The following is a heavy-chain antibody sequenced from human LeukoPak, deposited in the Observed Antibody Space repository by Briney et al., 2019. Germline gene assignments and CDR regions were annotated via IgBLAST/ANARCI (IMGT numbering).Heavy chain of an antibody. CDR1: GYTFTGYY. D-gene: IGHD3-9*01. CDR2: INPNGGGT. CDR3: ARRGEILTGYYHFDY. Sequence: ASVKVSCKASGYTFTGYYMHWVRQAPGQGLEWMGWINPNGGGTNYAQKFQGWVTMTRDTSISTAYMELSRLRSDDTAVYYCARRGEILTGYYHFDYWGQGTLVTVSS. J-gene: IGHJ4*02. V-gene: IGHV1-2*04.